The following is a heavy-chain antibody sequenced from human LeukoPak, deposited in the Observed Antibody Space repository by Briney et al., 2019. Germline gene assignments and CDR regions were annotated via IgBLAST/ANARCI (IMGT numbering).Heavy chain of an antibody. D-gene: IGHD3-22*01. V-gene: IGHV3-23*01. CDR1: GFTFSSYG. J-gene: IGHJ4*02. CDR2: ISGSGGST. CDR3: AKDLEGSSGTSG. Sequence: GGSLRLSCAASGFTFSSYGMHWVRQAPGKGLEWVSAISGSGGSTYYADSVKGRFTISRDNSKNTLYLQMNSLRAEDTAVYYCAKDLEGSSGTSGWGQGTLVTVSS.